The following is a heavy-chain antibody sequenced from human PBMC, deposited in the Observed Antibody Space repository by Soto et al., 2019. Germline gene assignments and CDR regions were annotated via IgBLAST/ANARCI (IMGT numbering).Heavy chain of an antibody. V-gene: IGHV4-39*07. CDR2: IYYSGST. Sequence: SETLSLTYTVSGGSISSSSYYWGWIRQPPGKGLEWIGSIYYSGSTYYNPSLKSRVTISVDTSKNQFSLKLSSVTAADTAVYYCARRSRNWGSGLGWFDPWGQGTLVTVSS. D-gene: IGHD7-27*01. J-gene: IGHJ5*02. CDR1: GGSISSSSYY. CDR3: ARRSRNWGSGLGWFDP.